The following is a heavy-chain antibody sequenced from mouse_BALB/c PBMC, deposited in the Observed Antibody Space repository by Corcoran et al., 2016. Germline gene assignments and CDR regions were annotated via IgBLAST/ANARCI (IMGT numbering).Heavy chain of an antibody. CDR2: IDPANGNT. CDR3: ARWDWYFDV. Sequence: EVQLQQSGAELVKPGVSVKLSCTASGFNIKDTYMHWVKQRPEQGLEWIGRIDPANGNTKYDPKFQGEATITADTSSNTAYLQLSSLTSEDTAVYYCARWDWYFDVWGAGTTVTVSS. CDR1: GFNIKDTY. V-gene: IGHV14-3*02. J-gene: IGHJ1*01.